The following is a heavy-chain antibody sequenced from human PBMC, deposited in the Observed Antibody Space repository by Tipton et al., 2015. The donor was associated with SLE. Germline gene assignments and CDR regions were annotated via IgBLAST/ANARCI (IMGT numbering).Heavy chain of an antibody. Sequence: SLRLSCAASGFSVNTHYMTWVRQAPGKGLMWVSRIYSDGSSTNYADSVKGRFTISRDNAKNTLYLQMNSLRAEDTAVYYCGTTSTDYGMDVWGQGTTVTVS. CDR1: GFSVNTHY. CDR2: IYSDGSST. D-gene: IGHD2-8*02. CDR3: GTTSTDYGMDV. V-gene: IGHV3-74*01. J-gene: IGHJ6*02.